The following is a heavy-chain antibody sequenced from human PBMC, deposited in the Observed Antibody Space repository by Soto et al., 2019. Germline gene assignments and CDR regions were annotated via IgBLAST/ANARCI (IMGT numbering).Heavy chain of an antibody. CDR2: ISGSGGST. J-gene: IGHJ4*02. CDR3: AKARAGGATIYYFDD. Sequence: GGSLRLSCAAPGFTFSSYAMSWVRQAPGKGLEWVSAISGSGGSTYYADSVKGRFTISRDNSKNTLYLQMNSLRAEDTAVYYCAKARAGGATIYYFDDWGQGTLVTVSS. D-gene: IGHD5-12*01. V-gene: IGHV3-23*01. CDR1: GFTFSSYA.